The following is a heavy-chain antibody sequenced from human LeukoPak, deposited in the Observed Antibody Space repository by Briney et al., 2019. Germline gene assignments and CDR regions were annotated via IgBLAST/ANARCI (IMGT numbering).Heavy chain of an antibody. D-gene: IGHD2-8*01. V-gene: IGHV4-59*01. CDR2: IYYSGSN. CDR1: GGSISNYY. J-gene: IGHJ3*02. Sequence: PSETLSLTCTVSGGSISNYYWNWIRQPTGKGLEWIGHIYYSGSNNYNPSLKSRVTISVDTSKNQFSLKLSSVSAADTAVYYCARGRVSSRRPDAFDIWGQGTMVTVSS. CDR3: ARGRVSSRRPDAFDI.